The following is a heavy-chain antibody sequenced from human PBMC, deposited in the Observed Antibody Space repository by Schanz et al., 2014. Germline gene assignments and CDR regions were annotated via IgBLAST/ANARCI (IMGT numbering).Heavy chain of an antibody. V-gene: IGHV3-9*01. D-gene: IGHD3-10*01. CDR1: GFGFDDYA. Sequence: EVQLVESGGGLVQPGGSLRLSCAASGFGFDDYAMSWVRQAPGKGLEWVSSIISTGGTIYYVDSVRGRFTISRDNAKNSLYLQMNSLRAEDTALYYCAKDGIMVQGVIWERYFDSWGQGTLVTVSS. CDR3: AKDGIMVQGVIWERYFDS. J-gene: IGHJ4*02. CDR2: IISTGGTI.